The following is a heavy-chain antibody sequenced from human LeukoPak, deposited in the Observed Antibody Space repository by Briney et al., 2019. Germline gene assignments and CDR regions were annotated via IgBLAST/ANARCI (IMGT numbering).Heavy chain of an antibody. D-gene: IGHD3-10*01. CDR1: GFTFGDYA. V-gene: IGHV3-49*04. CDR3: IRVLPWFGESGGDAFDI. CDR2: IRSKTYGGTA. J-gene: IGHJ3*02. Sequence: GGSLRLSCTASGFTFGDYAMSWVRQAPGKGLEWVSFIRSKTYGGTAEYAASVKGRFTISRDDSKSIAYLQMNSLKTEDTAVYHCIRVLPWFGESGGDAFDIWGQGTMVTVSS.